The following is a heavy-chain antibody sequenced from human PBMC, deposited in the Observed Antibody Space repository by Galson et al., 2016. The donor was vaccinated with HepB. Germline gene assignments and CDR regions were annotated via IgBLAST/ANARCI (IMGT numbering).Heavy chain of an antibody. Sequence: SLRLSCAASGFTFSHYWMNWVRQAPGKGLEWVAIINQDGSEKYSVDSLKGRFTISRDNAKNSLYLQMNSLRAEDTAVYYCARDMSSGWYWVYFDYWGQGTLVTVSS. V-gene: IGHV3-7*01. CDR2: INQDGSEK. J-gene: IGHJ4*02. D-gene: IGHD6-19*01. CDR3: ARDMSSGWYWVYFDY. CDR1: GFTFSHYW.